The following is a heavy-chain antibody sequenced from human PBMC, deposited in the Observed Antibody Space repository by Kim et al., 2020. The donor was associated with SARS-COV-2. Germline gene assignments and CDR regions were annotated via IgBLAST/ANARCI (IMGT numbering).Heavy chain of an antibody. Sequence: GGSLRLSCAASGFTFSHYAMSWVRQAPGKGPEWVSGISDSADYIYYADSVKGRFTISRDNSKNTLFLQMNSLRAEETAVYYCAKWREYCGSSTCFQNFDYWAREPWSPSPQ. CDR1: GFTFSHYA. D-gene: IGHD2-2*01. J-gene: IGHJ4*02. V-gene: IGHV3-23*01. CDR3: AKWREYCGSSTCFQNFDY. CDR2: ISDSADYI.